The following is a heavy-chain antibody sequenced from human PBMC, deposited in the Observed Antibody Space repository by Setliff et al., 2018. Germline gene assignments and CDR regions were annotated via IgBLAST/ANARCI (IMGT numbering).Heavy chain of an antibody. D-gene: IGHD3-3*01. J-gene: IGHJ6*03. Sequence: TLSLTCTVSGGSVGSDFSYWTWIRQSDGKGLEWLGQIYTTWSTNYNPSLKSRVTISLDASKNQFSLRLTSVTAADTAVYYCARVTGFFYVDAWGKGTTVTVSS. CDR1: GGSVGSDFSY. V-gene: IGHV4-61*09. CDR2: IYTTWST. CDR3: ARVTGFFYVDA.